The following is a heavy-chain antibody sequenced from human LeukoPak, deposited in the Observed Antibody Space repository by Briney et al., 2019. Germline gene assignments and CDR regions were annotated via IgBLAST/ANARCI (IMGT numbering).Heavy chain of an antibody. CDR1: GFTFSSYA. V-gene: IGHV3-23*01. CDR2: ISGSGGST. D-gene: IGHD3-10*01. Sequence: GGSLRLSCAASGFTFSSYAMSWVRQAPGKGLEWVSAISGSGGSTYYADSVKGRFTISRDNAKNSLYLQMNSLRAEDTALYYCAKSRNYGSGGFDYWGQGTLVTVSS. J-gene: IGHJ4*02. CDR3: AKSRNYGSGGFDY.